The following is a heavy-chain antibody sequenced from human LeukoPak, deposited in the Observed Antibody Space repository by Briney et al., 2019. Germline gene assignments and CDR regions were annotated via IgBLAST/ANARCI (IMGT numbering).Heavy chain of an antibody. CDR3: ARVPNGYSSGWYVDY. CDR2: IYYSGST. J-gene: IGHJ4*02. CDR1: GGSISSYY. Sequence: PSETLSLTWTVAGGSISSYYGSWIRQPPGKGLEWIGYIYYSGSTNYNPSLKSRVTTSVDTSKNQFSLKLSSVTAADTAVYYCARVPNGYSSGWYVDYWGQGTLVTVSS. D-gene: IGHD6-19*01. V-gene: IGHV4-59*01.